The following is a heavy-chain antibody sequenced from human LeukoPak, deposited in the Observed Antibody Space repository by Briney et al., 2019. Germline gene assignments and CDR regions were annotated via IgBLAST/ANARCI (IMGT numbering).Heavy chain of an antibody. J-gene: IGHJ6*03. CDR3: ARDSSSSSHYYYYYMDV. D-gene: IGHD6-6*01. CDR2: IYYSGST. V-gene: IGHV4-59*01. CDR1: GGSISSYY. Sequence: PSETLSLPCTVSGGSISSYYWSWIRQPPGKGLEWIGYIYYSGSTNYNPSLKSRVTISVDTSKNQFSLKLSSVTAADTAVYYCARDSSSSSHYYYYYMDVWGKGTTVTVSS.